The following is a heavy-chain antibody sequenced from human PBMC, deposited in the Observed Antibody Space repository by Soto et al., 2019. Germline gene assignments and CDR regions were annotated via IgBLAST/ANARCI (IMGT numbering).Heavy chain of an antibody. J-gene: IGHJ6*04. CDR1: GYTFTIYG. CDR3: ARDLRVKEEARFFGGGLDV. V-gene: IGHV1-18*01. CDR2: ISAYNGNT. Sequence: ASVKVSCKASGYTFTIYGISWVRQAPGQGLEWMGWISAYNGNTNYAQKLQGRVTMTTDTSTSTAYMELRSLRSDDTAVYYFARDLRVKEEARFFGGGLDVWGKGTTVTVSS. D-gene: IGHD3-10*01.